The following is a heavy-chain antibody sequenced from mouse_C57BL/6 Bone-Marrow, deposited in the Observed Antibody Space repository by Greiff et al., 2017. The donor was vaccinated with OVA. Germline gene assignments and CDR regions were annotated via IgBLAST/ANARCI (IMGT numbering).Heavy chain of an antibody. D-gene: IGHD2-5*01. CDR2: INPSSGYT. CDR1: GYTFTSYT. CDR3: ARAYYSTWFAY. V-gene: IGHV1-4*01. Sequence: VQLQQSGAELARPGASVKMSCKASGYTFTSYTMHWVKQRPGQGLEWIGYINPSSGYTKYNQKFKDKATLTADKSSSTAYMQLSSLISEDSAVYYCARAYYSTWFAYWGQGTLVTVSA. J-gene: IGHJ3*01.